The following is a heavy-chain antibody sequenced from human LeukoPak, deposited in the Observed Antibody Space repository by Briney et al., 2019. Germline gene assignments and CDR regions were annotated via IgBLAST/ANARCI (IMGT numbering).Heavy chain of an antibody. V-gene: IGHV3-33*01. CDR1: GFTFSSYG. CDR3: ARVVGGSGSYYREKPRYFDY. J-gene: IGHJ4*02. CDR2: IWYDGSNK. D-gene: IGHD3-10*01. Sequence: GGSLRLSCAASGFTFSSYGMHWVRQAPGKGLEWVAVIWYDGSNKYYADSVKGRFTISRDNSKNTLYLQMNSLRAEDTAVYYCARVVGGSGSYYREKPRYFDYWGQGTLVTVSS.